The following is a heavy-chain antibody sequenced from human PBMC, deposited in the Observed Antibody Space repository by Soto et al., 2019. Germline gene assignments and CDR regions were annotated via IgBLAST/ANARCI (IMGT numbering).Heavy chain of an antibody. CDR2: LGYSGST. CDR3: ATSYGNAWYTY. J-gene: IGHJ4*02. V-gene: IGHV4-59*01. Sequence: SETLSLTCTVSGGSISSDYWSWIRQPPGKGLEWIACLGYSGSTYYNSSLKSRVTISLDTSKNQFSLRLSSVTVADTAVYYCATSYGNAWYTYWGQGTQVTVSS. D-gene: IGHD6-13*01. CDR1: GGSISSDY.